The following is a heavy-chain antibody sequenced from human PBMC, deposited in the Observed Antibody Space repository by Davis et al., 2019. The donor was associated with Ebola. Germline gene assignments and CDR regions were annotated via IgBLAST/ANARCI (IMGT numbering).Heavy chain of an antibody. CDR1: GFTFSNSA. CDR2: ISGSGGST. D-gene: IGHD5-24*01. Sequence: GESPKISCAASGFTFSNSAMSWVRQAPGKGLEWVSTISGSGGSTYYADSVKGRFTISRDNSKNTLYLQMNSLRAEDTAVYYCAKVEMATWGYWGQGTLVTVSS. V-gene: IGHV3-23*01. CDR3: AKVEMATWGY. J-gene: IGHJ4*02.